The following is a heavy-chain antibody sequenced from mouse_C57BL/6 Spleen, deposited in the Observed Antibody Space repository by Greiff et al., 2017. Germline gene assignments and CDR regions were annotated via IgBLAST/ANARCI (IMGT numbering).Heavy chain of an antibody. CDR1: GYSFTGYY. J-gene: IGHJ1*03. CDR3: ARTPHYYGSSHGYFAV. Sequence: EVQLQQSGPELVKPGASVKISCKASGYSFTGYYMNWVKQSPEKSLEWIGEINPSTGGTTYNQKFKAKATLTVDKSSSTAYMQLKSLASEDSAVYYCARTPHYYGSSHGYFAVWGTGITVTVSS. CDR2: INPSTGGT. V-gene: IGHV1-42*01. D-gene: IGHD1-1*01.